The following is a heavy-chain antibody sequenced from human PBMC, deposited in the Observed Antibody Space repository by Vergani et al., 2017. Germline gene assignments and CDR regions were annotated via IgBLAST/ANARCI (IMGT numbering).Heavy chain of an antibody. Sequence: QVQLQESGPGLVKPSETLSLTCTVSGGSISSYYWSWIRQPPGKGLEWIGYIYYSGSTNYNPSLKSRVTISVDTSKNQFSLKLSSVTAADTAVYYCARDLVDTAMVNHYYGMDVWGQGP. D-gene: IGHD5-18*01. CDR1: GGSISSYY. CDR2: IYYSGST. J-gene: IGHJ6*02. V-gene: IGHV4-59*12. CDR3: ARDLVDTAMVNHYYGMDV.